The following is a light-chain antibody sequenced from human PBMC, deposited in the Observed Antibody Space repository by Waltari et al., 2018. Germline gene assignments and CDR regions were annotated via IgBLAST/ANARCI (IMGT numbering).Light chain of an antibody. Sequence: DIQMTQSPSSLSASVGDSITITCRASQCIDNYLAWFQQKPGKAPQSLIYAASTLQSGVPSKFSGSGFGTDFTLTINGLQPEDFATYFCQQYDSYPHTFGQGTRLEVK. CDR1: QCIDNY. V-gene: IGKV1-16*02. J-gene: IGKJ2*01. CDR2: AAS. CDR3: QQYDSYPHT.